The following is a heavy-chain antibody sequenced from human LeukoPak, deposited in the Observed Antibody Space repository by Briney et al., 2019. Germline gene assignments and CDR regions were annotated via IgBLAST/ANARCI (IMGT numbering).Heavy chain of an antibody. CDR1: GYTFTSNG. J-gene: IGHJ4*02. CDR3: ARDSAPQAYCGGDCYSSYYFGY. CDR2: ISTYNGNT. Sequence: ASVKVSCKASGYTFTSNGISWVRQAPGQGLEWMGWISTYNGNTNYAQKLQGRVTITRDTSASTAYMELSSLRSEDMAVYYCARDSAPQAYCGGDCYSSYYFGYWGQGTLVTVSS. D-gene: IGHD2-21*02. V-gene: IGHV1-18*03.